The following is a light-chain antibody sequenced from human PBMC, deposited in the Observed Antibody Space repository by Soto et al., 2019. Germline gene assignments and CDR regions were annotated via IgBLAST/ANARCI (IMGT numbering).Light chain of an antibody. Sequence: EIVLTQSPATLSLSPGERATLSCRASQSVSIYLAWYQQKPGQAPRLLIYDASNRATGIPARFSGSGSGTDFTLTISSLEPEHFAVYYCQQRSNWPTFGPGTKVDIK. CDR3: QQRSNWPT. J-gene: IGKJ3*01. V-gene: IGKV3-11*01. CDR2: DAS. CDR1: QSVSIY.